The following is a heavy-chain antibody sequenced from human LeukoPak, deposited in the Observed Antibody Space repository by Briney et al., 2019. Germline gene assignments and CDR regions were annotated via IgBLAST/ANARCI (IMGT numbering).Heavy chain of an antibody. CDR1: GFTFSRHW. CDR3: ARERRNYDFWSAPDY. D-gene: IGHD3-3*01. Sequence: GGSLTLFCAACGFTFSRHWMLWVRQAPGKGLEWVTNIKQDGSEKYYVDSVKGRFTSSRDNAKNSLYLQMNSLREEDTAVYYCARERRNYDFWSAPDYWGQGTLVTVSS. V-gene: IGHV3-7*01. J-gene: IGHJ4*02. CDR2: IKQDGSEK.